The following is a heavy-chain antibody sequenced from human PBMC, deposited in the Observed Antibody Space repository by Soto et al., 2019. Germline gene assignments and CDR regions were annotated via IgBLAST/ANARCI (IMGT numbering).Heavy chain of an antibody. V-gene: IGHV3-48*01. D-gene: IGHD2-15*01. J-gene: IGHJ3*02. CDR1: GFTFSSYS. Sequence: PGGSLRLSCAASGFTFSSYSMNWVRQAPGKGLEWVSYISSSSSTIYYADSVKGRFTISRDNAKNSLYLQMNSLRAEDAAVYYCARNLPPYCSVGSCYSDVVAFDIWGQGTMVTVSS. CDR3: ARNLPPYCSVGSCYSDVVAFDI. CDR2: ISSSSSTI.